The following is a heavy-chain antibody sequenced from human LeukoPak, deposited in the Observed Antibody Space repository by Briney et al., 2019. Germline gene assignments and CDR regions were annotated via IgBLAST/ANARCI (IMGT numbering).Heavy chain of an antibody. D-gene: IGHD6-6*01. CDR3: ARDGLYSSSSDDYYYYMDV. CDR2: ISSSSSTI. Sequence: GGSLRLSCAASGFTFSSYSMNWVRQAPGKGLEWVSYISSSSSTIYYADSVKGRFTISRDNAKNSLYLQMNSLRAEDTAVYYCARDGLYSSSSDDYYYYMDVWGKGTTVTVSS. V-gene: IGHV3-48*01. CDR1: GFTFSSYS. J-gene: IGHJ6*03.